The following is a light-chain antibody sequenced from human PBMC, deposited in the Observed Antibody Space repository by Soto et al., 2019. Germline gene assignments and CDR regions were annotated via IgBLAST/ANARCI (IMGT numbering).Light chain of an antibody. J-gene: IGLJ1*01. Sequence: QSALTKPASVSGSPGRSITISCTGTSSDVGGYNYVSWYQQHPGKAPKLMIYAVTDRPSGVSSRFSGSQSGNTASLTISGLQAEDEADYYCSSYTSSSTLFGTGTKVTVL. CDR2: AVT. V-gene: IGLV2-14*01. CDR1: SSDVGGYNY. CDR3: SSYTSSSTL.